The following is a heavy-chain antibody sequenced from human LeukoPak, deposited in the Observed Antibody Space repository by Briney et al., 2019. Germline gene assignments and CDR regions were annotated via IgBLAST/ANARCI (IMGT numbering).Heavy chain of an antibody. CDR1: RFTFTSYA. D-gene: IGHD5-24*01. V-gene: IGHV3-23*01. J-gene: IGHJ4*02. Sequence: GGSLRLACQASRFTFTSYAMRWVRQAPKNVLEWDSVISARGGSTNYADSVKGRFTISRDNSKNTLYLQMNSLRVEDTAIYYCAKRWYLDYWGQGTLVTVSS. CDR3: AKRWYLDY. CDR2: ISARGGST.